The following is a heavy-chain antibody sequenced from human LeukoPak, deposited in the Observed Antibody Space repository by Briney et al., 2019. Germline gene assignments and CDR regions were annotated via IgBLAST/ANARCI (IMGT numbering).Heavy chain of an antibody. CDR3: ARGGYYGSGTSFQQLDY. D-gene: IGHD3-10*01. J-gene: IGHJ4*02. V-gene: IGHV4-34*01. Sequence: PSETLSLTCAVYGGSFSGYYWSWIRQPPGKGLEWIGEINHSGSTNYNPSLKSRVTISVDTSKNQFSLKLSSVTTADTAVYYCARGGYYGSGTSFQQLDYWGQGTLVTVSS. CDR2: INHSGST. CDR1: GGSFSGYY.